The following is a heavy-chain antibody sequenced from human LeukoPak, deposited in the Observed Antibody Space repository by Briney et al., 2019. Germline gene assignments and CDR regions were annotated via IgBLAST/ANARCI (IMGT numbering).Heavy chain of an antibody. J-gene: IGHJ4*02. CDR1: GFIFSSYG. CDR3: AKDAVSRSYFDY. CDR2: IRHDGSGK. V-gene: IGHV3-30*02. Sequence: GGSLRLSCAASGFIFSSYGMHWVRQAPGKGLEWVASIRHDGSGKYYADSVKGRFTISRDNSKSTLYQQMNSLRPEDTTVYYCAKDAVSRSYFDYWGQGTLVTVSS.